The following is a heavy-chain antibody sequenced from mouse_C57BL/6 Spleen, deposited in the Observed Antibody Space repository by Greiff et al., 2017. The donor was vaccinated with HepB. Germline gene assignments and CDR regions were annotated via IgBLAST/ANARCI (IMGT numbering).Heavy chain of an antibody. CDR2: ISSGSSTI. CDR1: GFTFSDYG. V-gene: IGHV5-17*01. CDR3: ARRYSKGYYAMDY. J-gene: IGHJ4*01. D-gene: IGHD2-5*01. Sequence: EVKVIESGGGLVKPGGSLKLSCAASGFTFSDYGMHWVRQAPEKGLEWVAYISSGSSTIYYADTVKGRFTISRDNAKNTLFLQMTSLRSEDTAMYYCARRYSKGYYAMDYWGQGTSVTVSS.